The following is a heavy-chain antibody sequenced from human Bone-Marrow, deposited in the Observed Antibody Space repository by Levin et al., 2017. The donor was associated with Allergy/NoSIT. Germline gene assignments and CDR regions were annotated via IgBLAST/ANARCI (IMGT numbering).Heavy chain of an antibody. V-gene: IGHV4/OR15-8*01. CDR2: VYHSGTT. CDR3: PREKRSVGETKYYFYYYMDV. Sequence: SETLSLTCNVSVDSITSRSWWSWVRQAPGKGLEWLGEVYHSGTTNYKPSLKSRATISVDKSKNQVSLTFTSVTAADTAFYYFPREKRSVGETKYYFYYYMDVWGKGTQVTV. J-gene: IGHJ6*03. CDR1: VDSITSRSW. D-gene: IGHD3-10*01.